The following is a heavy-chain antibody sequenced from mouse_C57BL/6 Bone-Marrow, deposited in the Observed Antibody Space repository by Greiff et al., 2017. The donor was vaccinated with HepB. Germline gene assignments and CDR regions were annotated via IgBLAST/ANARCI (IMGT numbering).Heavy chain of an antibody. J-gene: IGHJ2*01. V-gene: IGHV1-64*01. Sequence: QVQLQQPGAELVKPGASVKLSCKASGYTFTSYWMHWVKQRPGQGLEWIGMIHPNSGSTNYNEKFKSKATLTVDKSSSTAYMQLSSLTSEDSAVYYCARHPPPIITTVVEYFDYWGQGTTLTVSS. CDR3: ARHPPPIITTVVEYFDY. D-gene: IGHD1-1*01. CDR2: IHPNSGST. CDR1: GYTFTSYW.